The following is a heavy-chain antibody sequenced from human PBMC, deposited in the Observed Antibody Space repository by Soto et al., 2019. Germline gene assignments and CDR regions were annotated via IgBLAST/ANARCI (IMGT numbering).Heavy chain of an antibody. CDR1: GYNFTTYW. Sequence: GESLNISCKGSGYNFTTYWIAWVRQMPGKGLEWMGIIYPDDSDIRYSPSFQGQVTISADKSINTAYLQWRSLKASDTAMYYCAREREPGSVRGMDVWGQGTTVTVSS. V-gene: IGHV5-51*01. CDR3: AREREPGSVRGMDV. D-gene: IGHD1-1*01. J-gene: IGHJ6*02. CDR2: IYPDDSDI.